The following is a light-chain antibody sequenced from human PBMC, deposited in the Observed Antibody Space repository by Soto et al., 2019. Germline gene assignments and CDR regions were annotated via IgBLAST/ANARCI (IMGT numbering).Light chain of an antibody. Sequence: NFMLTQPHSVSESPGKTVTISCTGSSGSIASNYVQWFQQRPGSAPTAVIYEDNRRPSGVPDRFSGSIDSSSNSASLTISGLKTEDEADYYCQSFDSNNVIFGGGTKVTVL. J-gene: IGLJ2*01. CDR1: SGSIASNY. CDR2: EDN. CDR3: QSFDSNNVI. V-gene: IGLV6-57*02.